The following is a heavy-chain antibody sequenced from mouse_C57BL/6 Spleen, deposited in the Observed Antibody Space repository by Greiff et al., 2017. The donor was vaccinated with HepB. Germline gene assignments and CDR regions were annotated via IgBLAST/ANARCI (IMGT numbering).Heavy chain of an antibody. D-gene: IGHD1-1*01. CDR3: ARGSTVVATGDYFDY. V-gene: IGHV1-9*01. CDR1: GYTFTGYW. CDR2: ILPGSGST. J-gene: IGHJ2*01. Sequence: QVQLKQSGAELMKPGASVKLSCKATGYTFTGYWIEWVKQGPGHGLEWIGEILPGSGSTNYNEKFKGKATFTADTSSNTAYMQLSSLTTEDSAIYYCARGSTVVATGDYFDYWGQGTTLTVSS.